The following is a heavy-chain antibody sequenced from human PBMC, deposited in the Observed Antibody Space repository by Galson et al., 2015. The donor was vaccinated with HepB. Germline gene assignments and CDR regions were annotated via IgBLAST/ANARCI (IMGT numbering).Heavy chain of an antibody. CDR3: AKDVGGAMGLDY. J-gene: IGHJ4*02. Sequence: SLRLSCAASGFTFDDYAMHWVRQAPGKGLEWVSLISWDGGSTYYADSVKGRFTISRDNSKNSLYLQMNSLRAEDTALYYCAKDVGGAMGLDYWGQGTLVTVSS. CDR2: ISWDGGST. D-gene: IGHD3-16*01. V-gene: IGHV3-43D*03. CDR1: GFTFDDYA.